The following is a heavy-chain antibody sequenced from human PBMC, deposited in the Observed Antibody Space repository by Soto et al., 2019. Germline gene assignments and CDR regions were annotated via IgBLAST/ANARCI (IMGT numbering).Heavy chain of an antibody. Sequence: QVYLVQSGAEVKKPGSSVKISCKASGGIFSSNTINWVRQAAGQGLEWMGGIIPLVGTANYAEKFQGRVTITADKSTKTEYMKWTSVRSEDTAVYYCASKAACGGDCYAFDSWGQGTLVTVSS. D-gene: IGHD2-21*02. V-gene: IGHV1-69*06. CDR2: IIPLVGTA. CDR3: ASKAACGGDCYAFDS. CDR1: GGIFSSNT. J-gene: IGHJ4*02.